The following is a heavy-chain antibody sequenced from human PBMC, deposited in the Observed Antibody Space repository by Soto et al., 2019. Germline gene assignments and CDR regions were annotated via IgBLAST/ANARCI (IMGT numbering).Heavy chain of an antibody. J-gene: IGHJ1*01. CDR2: MRSDGGNK. CDR3: ARAHISSEISMPQTFHH. D-gene: IGHD2-2*01. CDR1: GFIFSNYD. V-gene: IGHV3-33*01. Sequence: QVQLVESGGGVVQPGRSLRLSCEASGFIFSNYDMYWVRQGPGKGLEWVALMRSDGGNKYYVDSVKGRFTISRDNSKNMLFLQMDSLRAEDTAVYYCARAHISSEISMPQTFHHWGPGTLVTVSS.